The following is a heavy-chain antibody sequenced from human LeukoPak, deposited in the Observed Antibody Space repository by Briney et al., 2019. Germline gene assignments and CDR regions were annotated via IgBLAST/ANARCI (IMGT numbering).Heavy chain of an antibody. CDR3: ARDRKAGYCSGGTCYHNWFDP. V-gene: IGHV3-11*01. Sequence: GGSLRLSCAASGFTFRDYYMSWIRQAAGKGLEWLSYISSSGSTMDYAGSVKGRFTISRDNAKNSLYLQMNNLRAEDTAVYYCARDRKAGYCSGGTCYHNWFDPWGQGTLVTVSS. CDR2: ISSSGSTM. D-gene: IGHD2-15*01. J-gene: IGHJ5*02. CDR1: GFTFRDYY.